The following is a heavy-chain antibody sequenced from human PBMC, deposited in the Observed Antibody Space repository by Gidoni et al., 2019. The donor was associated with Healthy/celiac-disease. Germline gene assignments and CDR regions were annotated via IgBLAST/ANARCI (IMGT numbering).Heavy chain of an antibody. D-gene: IGHD3-9*01. CDR1: GFSRSTSGVG. J-gene: IGHJ6*02. V-gene: IGHV2-5*02. Sequence: QITVKESGPTLVKPTQNLTLTCPFSGFSRSTSGVGVVWIRQPPGKALEWLALIHWDDDKRYIPSLKSRLTIPKDTSQNQVVLTMTNMDPVDTATYYCAHSPLYYDLLTGYYIYCGMDVWGQGTTVTVSS. CDR2: IHWDDDK. CDR3: AHSPLYYDLLTGYYIYCGMDV.